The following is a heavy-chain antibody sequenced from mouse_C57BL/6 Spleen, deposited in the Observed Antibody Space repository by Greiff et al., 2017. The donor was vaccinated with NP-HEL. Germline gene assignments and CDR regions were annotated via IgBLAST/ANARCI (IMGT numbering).Heavy chain of an antibody. CDR1: GFTFSSYA. CDR2: ISSGGDYI. D-gene: IGHD1-1*01. V-gene: IGHV5-9-1*02. J-gene: IGHJ1*03. Sequence: EEKLVESGEGLVKPGGSLKLSCAASGFTFSSYAMSWVAYISSGGDYIYYADTVKGRFTISRDNARNTLYLQMSSLKSEDTAMYYCTRDYYGSSWYFDVWGTGTTVTVSS. CDR3: TRDYYGSSWYFDV.